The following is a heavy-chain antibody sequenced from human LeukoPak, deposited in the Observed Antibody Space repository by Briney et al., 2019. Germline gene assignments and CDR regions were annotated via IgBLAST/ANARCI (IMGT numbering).Heavy chain of an antibody. V-gene: IGHV3-53*01. CDR3: AMQTFLGYCSGGSCPDLYYYYGMDV. CDR2: IYSGGST. D-gene: IGHD2-15*01. J-gene: IGHJ6*02. CDR1: GFTFSNYA. Sequence: PGGSLRLSCAASGFTFSNYAMSWVRQAPGKGLEWVSVIYSGGSTYYADSVKGRFTISRDNSKNTLYLQMNSLRAEDTAVYYCAMQTFLGYCSGGSCPDLYYYYGMDVWGQGTTVTVSS.